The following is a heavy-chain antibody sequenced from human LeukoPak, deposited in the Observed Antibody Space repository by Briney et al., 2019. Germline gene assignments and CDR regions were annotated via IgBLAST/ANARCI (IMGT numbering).Heavy chain of an antibody. D-gene: IGHD2-2*01. CDR1: GSTLSPYW. Sequence: GGSLRLSCAASGSTLSPYWMHWVRQAPGKWLVWVSRINSDGSSTTYADSVKGRFTISRDNTKNTLYLQMNILRAEDTAVYYCARARCSRTSCNTESDYWGQGTLVTVSS. V-gene: IGHV3-74*01. CDR2: INSDGSST. J-gene: IGHJ4*02. CDR3: ARARCSRTSCNTESDY.